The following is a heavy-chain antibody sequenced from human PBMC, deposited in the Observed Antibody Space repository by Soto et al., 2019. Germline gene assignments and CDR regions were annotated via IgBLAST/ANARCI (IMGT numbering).Heavy chain of an antibody. D-gene: IGHD3-10*01. Sequence: SVKVSCKASGGTFSSYTISWVRQAPGQGLEWMGRIIPFLGIANYAQKFQGRVTITADKSTSTAYMELSSLRSEDTAVYYCARDRTYRYYYGSGSYYNAYDYWYFDLWGRGTLVTVSS. J-gene: IGHJ2*01. CDR2: IIPFLGIA. CDR3: ARDRTYRYYYGSGSYYNAYDYWYFDL. CDR1: GGTFSSYT. V-gene: IGHV1-69*04.